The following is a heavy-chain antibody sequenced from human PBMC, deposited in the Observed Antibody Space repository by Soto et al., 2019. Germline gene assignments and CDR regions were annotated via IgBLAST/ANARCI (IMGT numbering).Heavy chain of an antibody. Sequence: QVQLVQSGAEVKKPGASVKVSCKASGYTFTSYAMHWVRQAPGQRLEWMGWINAGNGNTKYSQKFQGRVTITRDTSASTVYMELSSLRSEDTAVYYCARGANSSSWYRDWFDPWGQGTLVTVSS. CDR1: GYTFTSYA. D-gene: IGHD6-13*01. CDR2: INAGNGNT. V-gene: IGHV1-3*01. CDR3: ARGANSSSWYRDWFDP. J-gene: IGHJ5*02.